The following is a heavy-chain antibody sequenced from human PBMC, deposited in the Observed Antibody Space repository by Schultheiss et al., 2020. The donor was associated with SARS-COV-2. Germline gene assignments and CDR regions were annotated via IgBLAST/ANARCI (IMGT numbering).Heavy chain of an antibody. CDR2: IYHSGST. J-gene: IGHJ6*02. D-gene: IGHD1-1*01. CDR3: AGGQGTYYYYGMDV. V-gene: IGHV4-4*02. CDR1: GGSISSSNW. Sequence: SETLSLTCAVSGGSISSSNWWSWVRQPPGKGLEWIGEIYHSGSTNYNPSLKSRVTISVDKSKNQFSLKLSSVTAADTAVYYCAGGQGTYYYYGMDVWGQGTTVTVSS.